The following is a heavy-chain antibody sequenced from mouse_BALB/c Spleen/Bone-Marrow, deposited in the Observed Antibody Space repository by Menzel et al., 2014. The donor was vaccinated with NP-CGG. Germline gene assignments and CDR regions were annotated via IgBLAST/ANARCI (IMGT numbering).Heavy chain of an antibody. CDR2: ISPRSGST. Sequence: LQQSGSELVRPGASVKLSCMASGYIFANYWMHWVKQRHGQGLEWIGNISPRSGSTNYDEKFKSKATLTVDTSSATAYMYLNSLTSEDSAVYYCTRIFDYWGQGTILTVSS. CDR3: TRIFDY. V-gene: IGHV1S22*01. J-gene: IGHJ2*01. CDR1: GYIFANYW.